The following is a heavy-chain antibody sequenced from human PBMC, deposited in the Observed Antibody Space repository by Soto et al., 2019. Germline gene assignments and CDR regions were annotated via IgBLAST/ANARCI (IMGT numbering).Heavy chain of an antibody. CDR2: IYPGDSDT. Sequence: GESLKISCKGSGYSFTSYWIGWVRQMPGKGLEWMGIIYPGDSDTRYSPSFQGQVTISADKSISTAYLQWSSLKASDTAMYYCATMARDSGYDFDYWGQGTLVTVSS. V-gene: IGHV5-51*01. CDR3: ATMARDSGYDFDY. J-gene: IGHJ4*02. D-gene: IGHD5-12*01. CDR1: GYSFTSYW.